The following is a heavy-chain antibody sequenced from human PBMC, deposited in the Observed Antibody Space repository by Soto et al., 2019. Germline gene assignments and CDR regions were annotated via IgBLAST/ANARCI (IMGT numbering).Heavy chain of an antibody. D-gene: IGHD6-19*01. Sequence: VQLVESGGGVVQPGRSLRLSCAASGFTFSDYAMHWVRQAPGKGLEWVAVVSPDGRNTDYADSVKGRFTISRDSSKNTVSLEMPSLRAEDTAVYYCAKGGRQWLVTSDFNYWGQGALVTVSS. CDR2: VSPDGRNT. CDR3: AKGGRQWLVTSDFNY. CDR1: GFTFSDYA. J-gene: IGHJ4*02. V-gene: IGHV3-30*18.